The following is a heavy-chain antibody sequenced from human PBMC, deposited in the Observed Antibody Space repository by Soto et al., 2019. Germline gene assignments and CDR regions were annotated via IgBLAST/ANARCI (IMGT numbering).Heavy chain of an antibody. Sequence: PGGSLRLSCAASGFTFSSYAMSWVRQAPGKGLEWVSAISGSGGSTYYADSVKGRFTISRDNSKNTLYLQMNSLRAEDTAVYYWAKGSKRRYYYYYYGMDVWGQGTTVTVSS. J-gene: IGHJ6*02. CDR2: ISGSGGST. CDR3: AKGSKRRYYYYYYGMDV. D-gene: IGHD2-2*01. V-gene: IGHV3-23*01. CDR1: GFTFSSYA.